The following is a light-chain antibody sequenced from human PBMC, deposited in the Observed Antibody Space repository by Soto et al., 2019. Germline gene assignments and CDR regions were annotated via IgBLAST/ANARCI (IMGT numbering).Light chain of an antibody. CDR1: QSISSW. CDR3: QQYNSYPE. J-gene: IGKJ1*01. Sequence: DIQMPQSPSTLSASVGDRVTITCRASQSISSWLAWYQQKPGKAPKLLIYDASSLESGVPSRFSGSGSGTEFSLTISRLQPDDFATYYCQQYNSYPEFGQGTKVEIK. V-gene: IGKV1-5*01. CDR2: DAS.